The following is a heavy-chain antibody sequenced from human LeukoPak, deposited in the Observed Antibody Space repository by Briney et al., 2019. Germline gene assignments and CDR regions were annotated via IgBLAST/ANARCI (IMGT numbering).Heavy chain of an antibody. CDR1: GGTFSSYA. CDR3: ARDSSGYIPPSY. D-gene: IGHD3-22*01. CDR2: IIPIFGTA. Sequence: GASVKVSCKASGGTFSSYAISWVRQAPGQGLEWMGGIIPIFGTANYAQKFRGRVTITADESTSTAYMELSSLRSEDTAVYYCARDSSGYIPPSYWGQGTLVTVSS. V-gene: IGHV1-69*13. J-gene: IGHJ4*02.